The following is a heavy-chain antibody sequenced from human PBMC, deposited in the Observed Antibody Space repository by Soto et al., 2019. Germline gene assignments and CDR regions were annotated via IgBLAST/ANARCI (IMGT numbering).Heavy chain of an antibody. J-gene: IGHJ5*01. V-gene: IGHV3-30*18. Sequence: QLVESGGGVVQPGRSLRLSCVASDFSFRRYGMHWVRQAPGKGLEWMAVISYDGNNKYCADSVKGRFTISSDNSKNTLYLQMNSLRPEDTAVYYCAKLEGLGSGTSLGWFDSWGQGTLVTVSS. CDR1: DFSFRRYG. CDR2: ISYDGNNK. CDR3: AKLEGLGSGTSLGWFDS. D-gene: IGHD3-3*01.